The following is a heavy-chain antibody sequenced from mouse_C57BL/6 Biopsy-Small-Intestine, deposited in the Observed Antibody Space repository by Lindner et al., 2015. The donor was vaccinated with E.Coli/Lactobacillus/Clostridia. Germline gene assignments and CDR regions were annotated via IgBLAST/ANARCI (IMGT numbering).Heavy chain of an antibody. Sequence: VQLQESGPELVKPGASVKISCKASDYAFSSSWMNWVKQRPGKGLEWIGRIYPGDGDTNYNGKFKGKATLTADKSSSTAYMQLSSLTSEDSAVYFCARTRIYYGDLPFDYWGQGTTLTVSS. CDR3: ARTRIYYGDLPFDY. D-gene: IGHD2-13*01. J-gene: IGHJ2*01. CDR1: DYAFSSSW. V-gene: IGHV1-82*01. CDR2: IYPGDGDT.